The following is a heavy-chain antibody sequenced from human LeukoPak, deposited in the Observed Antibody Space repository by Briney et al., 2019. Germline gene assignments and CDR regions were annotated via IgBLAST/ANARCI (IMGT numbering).Heavy chain of an antibody. CDR3: ARQTGSGLFILP. J-gene: IGHJ4*02. CDR1: GVSISSSNSY. D-gene: IGHD3/OR15-3a*01. V-gene: IGHV4-39*01. CDR2: IYYTGNT. Sequence: SETLSLTCTVSGVSISSSNSYWGWIRQPPGKGLEWIGSIYYTGNTYYNASLKSRVTISIDTSKNQISLRLTSVTATDPAIYYCARQTGSGLFILPGGQGTLVTVSS.